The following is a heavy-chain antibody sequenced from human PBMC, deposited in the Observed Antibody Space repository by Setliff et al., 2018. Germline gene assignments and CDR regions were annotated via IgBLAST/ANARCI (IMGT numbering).Heavy chain of an antibody. CDR3: ARDGSAFFYQN. CDR2: INPNRDDT. V-gene: IGHV1-2*02. J-gene: IGHJ4*02. Sequence: ASVKVSCKASGYIFTGYHMHWVRQAPGQGFEWLGWINPNRDDTKYAQKFQHRILMAKDTSLNTVYVELSSLRSDDTATYYCARDGSAFFYQNWGQGSLVTVSS. CDR1: GYIFTGYH. D-gene: IGHD1-26*01.